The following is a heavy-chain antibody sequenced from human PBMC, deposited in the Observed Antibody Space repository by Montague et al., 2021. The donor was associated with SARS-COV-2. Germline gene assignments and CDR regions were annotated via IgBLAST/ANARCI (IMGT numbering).Heavy chain of an antibody. J-gene: IGHJ5*01. D-gene: IGHD6-13*01. CDR2: IHQNGSWI. Sequence: SLRLSCAASGFTFSNYWLSWVRQAPGKGPEWVANIHQNGSWISYIYSERGRFPISTDNARKSLYLQLRILRDDDTAIYYCERDPGIPSAGTVGHFDSWGQGIMVTVSS. CDR1: GFTFSNYW. V-gene: IGHV3-7*01. CDR3: ERDPGIPSAGTVGHFDS.